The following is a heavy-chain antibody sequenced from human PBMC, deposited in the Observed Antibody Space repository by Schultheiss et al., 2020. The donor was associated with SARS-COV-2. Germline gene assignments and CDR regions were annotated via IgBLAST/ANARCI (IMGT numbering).Heavy chain of an antibody. CDR3: ARAVYGGTYGMDV. CDR1: GFTFSNYD. V-gene: IGHV3-33*08. CDR2: IWYEGSDE. Sequence: GESLKISCAASGFTFSNYDMAWVRQAPGKGLEWVAVIWYEGSDEYYAESVKGRFTFSRDNSRSTLYLQMNSLRAEDTAVYYCARAVYGGTYGMDVWGQGTTVTVSS. J-gene: IGHJ6*02. D-gene: IGHD4-23*01.